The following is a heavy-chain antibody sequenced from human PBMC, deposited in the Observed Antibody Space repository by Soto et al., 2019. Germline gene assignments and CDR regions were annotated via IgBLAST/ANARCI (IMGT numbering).Heavy chain of an antibody. J-gene: IGHJ4*02. CDR1: GGSISKAAYS. CDR2: IYPSGMP. CDR3: ARERGGYGLFDS. D-gene: IGHD5-18*01. V-gene: IGHV4-30-2*01. Sequence: QLQLQESGSGLVKPSHTLSLTCTVSGGSISKAAYSWSWIRQPPGKGLEWIGYIYPSGMPFYNPSLRSRVTISIDRSNDQFSLNLKSVTAADTAVYYCARERGGYGLFDSWGQGTLVTVSS.